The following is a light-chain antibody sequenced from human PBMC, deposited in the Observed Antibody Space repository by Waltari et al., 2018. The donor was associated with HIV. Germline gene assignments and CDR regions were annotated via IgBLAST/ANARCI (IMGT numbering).Light chain of an antibody. Sequence: DIQMTQSPPSPAAFVGDRVAITCRANQSISTYLNWYQQKPGKAPKLRIYAASTLQSGVPPRFSGSGSGTDFTLTISSLQPEDFASYYCQQSYTTPPHTFGQGTKLGIK. CDR1: QSISTY. J-gene: IGKJ2*01. V-gene: IGKV1-39*01. CDR3: QQSYTTPPHT. CDR2: AAS.